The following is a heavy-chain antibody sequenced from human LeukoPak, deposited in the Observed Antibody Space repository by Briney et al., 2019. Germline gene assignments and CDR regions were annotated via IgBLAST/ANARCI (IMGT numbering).Heavy chain of an antibody. CDR3: ARDCRTTPCLAY. J-gene: IGHJ4*02. D-gene: IGHD2-2*01. CDR1: GFTFSNYW. V-gene: IGHV3-7*01. CDR2: IKQDGSEK. Sequence: GGSLRLSCVASGFTFSNYWMSWVRQAPGKGLEWVANIKQDGSEKSYVDSVKGRFTLSRDNAKNSLFLQMNSLTVEDTAVYYCARDCRTTPCLAYWGQGTLVSVSS.